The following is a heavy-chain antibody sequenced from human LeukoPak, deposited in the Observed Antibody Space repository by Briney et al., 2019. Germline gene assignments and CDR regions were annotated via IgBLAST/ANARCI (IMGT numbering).Heavy chain of an antibody. CDR3: ARPIDPNYYDNSGFDY. V-gene: IGHV4-39*01. Sequence: PSETLSLTCTVSGGSISRSSYYWGWIRQPPGKGLEWIGSIYYSGSTYYNPSLKSRVTISVDTSKNQFSLKLSSVTAADTAVYYCARPIDPNYYDNSGFDYWGQGTLVTVSS. CDR1: GGSISRSSYY. J-gene: IGHJ4*02. D-gene: IGHD3-22*01. CDR2: IYYSGST.